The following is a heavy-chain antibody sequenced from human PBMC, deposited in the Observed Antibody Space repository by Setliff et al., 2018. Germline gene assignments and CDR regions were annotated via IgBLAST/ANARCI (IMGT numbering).Heavy chain of an antibody. CDR3: ATLREYYYDSSGLFGAFDI. J-gene: IGHJ3*02. CDR1: GGSISSSSYY. D-gene: IGHD3-22*01. V-gene: IGHV4-39*05. Sequence: SETPSLTCTVSGGSISSSSYYWGWIRQPPGKGLEWIGSIYYSGSTYYNPSLKSRVTISVDTSKNQFSLKLSSVTAADTAVYYCATLREYYYDSSGLFGAFDIWGQGTMVTVSS. CDR2: IYYSGST.